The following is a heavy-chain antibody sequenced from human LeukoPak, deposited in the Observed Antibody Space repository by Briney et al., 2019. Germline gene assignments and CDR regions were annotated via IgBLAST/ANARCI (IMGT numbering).Heavy chain of an antibody. D-gene: IGHD6-13*01. J-gene: IGHJ6*02. Sequence: ASVKVSCKASGYTFTGYYMHWVRQAPGQRLDWMGWINPNSGGTNYAQKFQGRVTMTRDTSISTAYMELSRLRSDDTAVYYCASSSWSTPYSYYYYGMDVWGQGTTVTVSS. CDR3: ASSSWSTPYSYYYYGMDV. CDR2: INPNSGGT. V-gene: IGHV1-2*02. CDR1: GYTFTGYY.